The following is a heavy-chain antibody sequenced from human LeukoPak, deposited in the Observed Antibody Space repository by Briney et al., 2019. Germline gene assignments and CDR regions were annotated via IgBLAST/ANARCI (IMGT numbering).Heavy chain of an antibody. CDR2: IYYSGST. Sequence: SETLSLTCTVSDGSISSSNYYWGWIRQPPGKGLEWIGYIYYSGSTYYNPSLKSRVTISVDTSKNQFSLKLSSVTAADTAVYYCARDWWAFCTNGVCGAFDIWGQGTMVTVSS. CDR1: DGSISSSNYY. D-gene: IGHD2-8*01. V-gene: IGHV4-39*07. J-gene: IGHJ3*02. CDR3: ARDWWAFCTNGVCGAFDI.